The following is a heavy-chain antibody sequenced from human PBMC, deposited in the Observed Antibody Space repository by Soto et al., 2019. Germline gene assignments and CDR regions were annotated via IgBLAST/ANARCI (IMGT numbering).Heavy chain of an antibody. CDR2: IWFDGTNK. Sequence: QVQLVESGGGVVQPGRSLRLSCAASGFTFSSYGMHWVRQAPGKGLEWVALIWFDGTNKDYADSVKGRFTISRDNSKNPLYLQVNSLRAEDTAVYYCARERGKNWFDPWGQGTLVTVSS. CDR3: ARERGKNWFDP. J-gene: IGHJ5*02. CDR1: GFTFSSYG. V-gene: IGHV3-33*01.